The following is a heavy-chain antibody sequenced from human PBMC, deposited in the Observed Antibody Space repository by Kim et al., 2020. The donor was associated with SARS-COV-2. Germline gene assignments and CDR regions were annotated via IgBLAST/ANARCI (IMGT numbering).Heavy chain of an antibody. CDR2: IIPIFGTA. D-gene: IGHD2-2*02. Sequence: ASVKVSCKASGGTFSSYAISWVRQAPGQGLEWMGGIIPIFGTANYAQKFQGRVTITADESTSTAYMELSSLRSEDTAVYYCAREYCSSTSCYTGYDAFDIWGQGTMVTVSS. V-gene: IGHV1-69*13. J-gene: IGHJ3*02. CDR3: AREYCSSTSCYTGYDAFDI. CDR1: GGTFSSYA.